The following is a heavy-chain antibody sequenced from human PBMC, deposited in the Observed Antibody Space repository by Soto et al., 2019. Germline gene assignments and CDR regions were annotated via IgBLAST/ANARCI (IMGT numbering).Heavy chain of an antibody. Sequence: SETLSLTCAVYGGSFSGYYWSWIRRPPGKGLEWIGEINHSGSTNYNPSLKSRVTISVDTSKNQFPLKLSSVTAADTAVYYCARGVATISLSHFDYWGQGTLVTVSS. V-gene: IGHV4-34*01. D-gene: IGHD5-12*01. J-gene: IGHJ4*02. CDR2: INHSGST. CDR1: GGSFSGYY. CDR3: ARGVATISLSHFDY.